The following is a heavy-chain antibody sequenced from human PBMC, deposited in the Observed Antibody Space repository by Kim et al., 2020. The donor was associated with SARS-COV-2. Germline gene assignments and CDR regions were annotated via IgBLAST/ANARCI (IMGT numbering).Heavy chain of an antibody. V-gene: IGHV1-3*01. J-gene: IGHJ6*02. Sequence: ASVKVSCKASGYTFTSYAMHWVRQAPGQRLEWMGWINAGNGNTKYSQKFQGRVTITRDTSASTAYMELSSLRSEDTAVYYCARDITPRTIVANYYYYGMDVWGQGTTVTVSS. CDR2: INAGNGNT. CDR3: ARDITPRTIVANYYYYGMDV. D-gene: IGHD3-22*01. CDR1: GYTFTSYA.